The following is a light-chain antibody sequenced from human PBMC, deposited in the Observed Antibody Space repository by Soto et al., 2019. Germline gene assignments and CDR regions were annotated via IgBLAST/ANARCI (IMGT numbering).Light chain of an antibody. V-gene: IGKV3-11*01. CDR1: QSISSS. CDR2: DAS. Sequence: EIVLTQSTATLSLSPGERATLSCRASQSISSSLAWYQQKPGQAPRLLIYDASTRATGFPARFSGSGSGTDFTLTIGSLEPEDFAVYYCQQRSEWPRTFGQGTKV. CDR3: QQRSEWPRT. J-gene: IGKJ1*01.